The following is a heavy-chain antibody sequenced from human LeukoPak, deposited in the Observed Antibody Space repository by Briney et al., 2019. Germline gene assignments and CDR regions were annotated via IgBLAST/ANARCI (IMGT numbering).Heavy chain of an antibody. Sequence: SVKVSCKASGGTFSSYAISWVRQAPGQGLEWMGGIIPIFGTANYAQKFQGRVTITADESTSTAYMELSSLRSEDTAVYYCASEGLGSYYHRGYFDYWGQGTLVTVSS. J-gene: IGHJ4*02. CDR1: GGTFSSYA. CDR3: ASEGLGSYYHRGYFDY. D-gene: IGHD3-10*01. V-gene: IGHV1-69*01. CDR2: IIPIFGTA.